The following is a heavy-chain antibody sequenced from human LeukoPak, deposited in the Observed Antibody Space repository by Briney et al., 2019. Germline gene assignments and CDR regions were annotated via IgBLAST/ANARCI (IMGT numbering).Heavy chain of an antibody. CDR1: GGSISSYY. D-gene: IGHD3-10*01. V-gene: IGHV4-59*01. Sequence: SETLSLTCTVSGGSISSYYGSGIRQPPGKGLEWIVYIYYSGSTNYNPSLKSRVTISVDTSKNQFSLKLSSVTAADTAVYYCARVGRGGSGSYSHYYYGMDVWGKGTTVTVSS. CDR3: ARVGRGGSGSYSHYYYGMDV. CDR2: IYYSGST. J-gene: IGHJ6*04.